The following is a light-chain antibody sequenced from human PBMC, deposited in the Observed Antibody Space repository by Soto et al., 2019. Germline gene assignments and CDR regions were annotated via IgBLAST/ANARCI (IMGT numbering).Light chain of an antibody. CDR3: QQYNNWPIT. V-gene: IGKV3-15*01. J-gene: IGKJ5*01. CDR2: GAS. Sequence: EIVLTQSPATLSLSPGERATLSCRASQSVSSNLAWYQQKPGQAPRLLIYGASTRATGIPARFSGSGSGTEFTLTISSLQSEDFAVYYCQQYNNWPITFGQGTRLEI. CDR1: QSVSSN.